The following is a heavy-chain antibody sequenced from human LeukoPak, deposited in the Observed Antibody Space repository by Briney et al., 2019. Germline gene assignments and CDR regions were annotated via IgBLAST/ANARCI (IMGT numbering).Heavy chain of an antibody. CDR2: ISYDGSNK. CDR3: ANWPHDAFDI. V-gene: IGHV3-30*18. CDR1: GFTFSSYG. Sequence: PGGSLRLSCAAPGFTFSSYGMHWVRQAPGKGLEWVAVISYDGSNKYYADSVKGRFTISRDNSKNTLYLQMNSLRVEDTAVYYCANWPHDAFDIWGQGTMVTVSS. J-gene: IGHJ3*02.